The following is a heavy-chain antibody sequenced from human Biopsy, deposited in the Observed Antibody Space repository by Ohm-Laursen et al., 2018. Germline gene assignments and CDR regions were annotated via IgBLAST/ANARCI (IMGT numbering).Heavy chain of an antibody. CDR3: AKDGGQWLGGAFDI. CDR1: GFGMYA. CDR2: IAYDGSNK. J-gene: IGHJ3*02. Sequence: SLRLSCSAFGFGMYAMHWVRQPPGKGLGWLAVIAYDGSNKYYAESVKGRFTISRDRSRDTVHLQMNSLRYEDTALYYCAKDGGQWLGGAFDIWGHGTMVSVSS. V-gene: IGHV3-30*18. D-gene: IGHD6-19*01.